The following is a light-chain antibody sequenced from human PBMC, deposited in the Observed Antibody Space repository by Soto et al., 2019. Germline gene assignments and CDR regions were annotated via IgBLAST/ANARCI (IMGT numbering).Light chain of an antibody. J-gene: IGKJ2*01. Sequence: DIQMTQSPSALSASVGDRVTITCRASQTISTYLNWYQQKPGKAPKLLIYAASTLQSGVPSRFNGSGSGTDFTLTISSLQPEDFATYYCQQSLGIPYTFGQGTRLEIK. CDR2: AAS. CDR1: QTISTY. CDR3: QQSLGIPYT. V-gene: IGKV1-39*01.